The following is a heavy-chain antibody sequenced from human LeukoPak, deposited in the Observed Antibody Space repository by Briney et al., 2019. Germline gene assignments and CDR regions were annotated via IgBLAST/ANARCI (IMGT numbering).Heavy chain of an antibody. Sequence: SETLSLTCTLSDGSLSGYYWSWIRQPPRKGLEWIGYIYYSGSTNYNPSLKRRVTISEERSMNQFSLKLSSGPGADTAVYYCARHKSDYGDYHAHWGQGTLVTVSS. CDR3: ARHKSDYGDYHAH. V-gene: IGHV4-59*08. CDR2: IYYSGST. D-gene: IGHD4-17*01. CDR1: DGSLSGYY. J-gene: IGHJ4*02.